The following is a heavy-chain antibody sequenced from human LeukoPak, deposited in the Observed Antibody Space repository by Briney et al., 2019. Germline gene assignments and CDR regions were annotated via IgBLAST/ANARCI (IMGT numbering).Heavy chain of an antibody. Sequence: PSQTLSLTCAVSGGSISSGGYYWGWIRQPPGKGLEWIGSIYYSGSTYYNPSLKSRVTISVDTSKNQFSLKLSSVTAADTAVYYCASFHDWLGDIDAFDIWGQGTMVTVSS. J-gene: IGHJ3*02. CDR2: IYYSGST. CDR1: GGSISSGGYY. CDR3: ASFHDWLGDIDAFDI. V-gene: IGHV4-39*07. D-gene: IGHD3-16*01.